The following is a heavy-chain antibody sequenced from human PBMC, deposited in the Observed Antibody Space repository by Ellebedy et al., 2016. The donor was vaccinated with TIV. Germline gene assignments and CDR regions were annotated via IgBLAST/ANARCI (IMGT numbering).Heavy chain of an antibody. D-gene: IGHD6-19*01. CDR1: GYTFTSYG. CDR2: ISAYNGNT. V-gene: IGHV1-18*04. CDR3: ARDFPYSSGPGSFDY. J-gene: IGHJ4*02. Sequence: AASVKVSCKASGYTFTSYGISWVRQAPGQGLEWMGWISAYNGNTNYAQKLQGRVTMTTDTSTSTAYMELRSLRSDDTAVYYCARDFPYSSGPGSFDYWGQGTLVTVSS.